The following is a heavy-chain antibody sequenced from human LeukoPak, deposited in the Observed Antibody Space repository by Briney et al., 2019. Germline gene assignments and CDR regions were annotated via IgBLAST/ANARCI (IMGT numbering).Heavy chain of an antibody. D-gene: IGHD3-3*01. CDR3: ARGADFFFP. Sequence: PGGSLRLSCAASGFTFSSYWMHWVRQGPGKGLVWVSRIYSDGSRTNNADSVKGRFTISGDNAKNTLYLQMNSLRAEDTAVYYCARGADFFFPWGQGTLVTVSS. CDR1: GFTFSSYW. V-gene: IGHV3-74*01. J-gene: IGHJ5*02. CDR2: IYSDGSRT.